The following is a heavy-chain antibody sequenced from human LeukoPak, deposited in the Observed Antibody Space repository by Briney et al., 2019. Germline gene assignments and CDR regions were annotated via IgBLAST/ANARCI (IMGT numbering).Heavy chain of an antibody. CDR1: GYSISSGYY. CDR3: ARTVAARSVYFDY. D-gene: IGHD6-6*01. V-gene: IGHV4-38-2*01. Sequence: SETLSLTCAVSGYSISSGYYWGWIRQPPGKGLEWIGSIYHSGSTYYNPSLKGRVTISVDTSKNQFSLKLSSVTAADTAVYYCARTVAARSVYFDYWGQGTLVTVSS. CDR2: IYHSGST. J-gene: IGHJ4*02.